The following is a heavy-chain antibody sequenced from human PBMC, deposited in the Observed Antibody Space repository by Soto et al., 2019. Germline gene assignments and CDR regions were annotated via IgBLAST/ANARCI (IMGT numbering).Heavy chain of an antibody. Sequence: QVQLQESGPGLVKPSQTLSLTCTVSGGSISSGGYYWSWIRQHPGKGLEWIGYIYYSGSTYYNPSLKRRVTTSVATSKNQFPLKLSSVTAADTAVYYCARRSPSANYFAYWGQGTLVTVSS. CDR3: ARRSPSANYFAY. CDR1: GGSISSGGYY. D-gene: IGHD2-2*01. V-gene: IGHV4-31*03. CDR2: IYYSGST. J-gene: IGHJ4*02.